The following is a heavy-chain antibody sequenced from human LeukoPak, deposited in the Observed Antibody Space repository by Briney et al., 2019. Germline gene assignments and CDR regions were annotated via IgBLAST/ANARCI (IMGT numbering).Heavy chain of an antibody. CDR3: ARVPTYYDILTGYPYYMDV. Sequence: KASETLSLTCTVSGGSISSYYWSWIRQPPGKGLEWIGYIYYSGSTNYNPSLKSRVTISVDTSKNQFSLKLSSVTAADTAVYYCARVPTYYDILTGYPYYMDVWGKGTTVTVSS. CDR2: IYYSGST. CDR1: GGSISSYY. J-gene: IGHJ6*03. V-gene: IGHV4-59*01. D-gene: IGHD3-9*01.